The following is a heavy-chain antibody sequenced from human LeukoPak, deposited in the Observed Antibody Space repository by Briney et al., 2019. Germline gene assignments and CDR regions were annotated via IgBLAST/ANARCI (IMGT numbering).Heavy chain of an antibody. Sequence: PGGSLRLSCAASGFTFSSYGMHRLRQAPGQGLEWVAILWYDGSNKYYADSVKGRFTISRDNSKNTLYLQMNSLRTEDTAVYYCAKEAAVAGVGYNWFDPCGQGTLVTVSS. CDR1: GFTFSSYG. D-gene: IGHD6-19*01. CDR3: AKEAAVAGVGYNWFDP. CDR2: LWYDGSNK. V-gene: IGHV3-33*06. J-gene: IGHJ5*02.